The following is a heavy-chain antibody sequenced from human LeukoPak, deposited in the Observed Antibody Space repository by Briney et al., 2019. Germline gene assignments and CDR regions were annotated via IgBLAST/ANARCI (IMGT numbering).Heavy chain of an antibody. CDR3: ARGLVLRYFDWLLQLDY. V-gene: IGHV1-69*13. CDR2: IIPIFGTA. CDR1: GGTFSSYA. J-gene: IGHJ4*02. Sequence: ASVKVSRKASGGTFSSYAISWVRQAPGQGLEWMGGIIPIFGTANYAQKFQGRVTITADESTSTAYMELSSLRSEDTAVYYCARGLVLRYFDWLLQLDYWGQGTLVTVSS. D-gene: IGHD3-9*01.